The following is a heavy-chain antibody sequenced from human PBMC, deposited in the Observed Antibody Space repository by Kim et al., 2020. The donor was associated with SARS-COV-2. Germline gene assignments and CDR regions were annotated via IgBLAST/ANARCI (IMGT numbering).Heavy chain of an antibody. V-gene: IGHV1-2*02. CDR2: INPNSGGT. J-gene: IGHJ5*02. CDR3: ARSQYYDILTGSDTQT. CDR1: GYTFTGYY. Sequence: ASVKVSCKASGYTFTGYYMHWVRQAPGQGLEWMGWINPNSGGTNYAQKFQGRVTMTRDTSISTAYMELSRLRSDDTAVYYCARSQYYDILTGSDTQTWGQGTLVTVSS. D-gene: IGHD3-9*01.